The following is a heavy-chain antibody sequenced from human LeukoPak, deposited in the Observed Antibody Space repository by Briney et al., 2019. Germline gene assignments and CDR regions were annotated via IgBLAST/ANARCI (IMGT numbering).Heavy chain of an antibody. CDR1: GFTFGSYA. D-gene: IGHD6-13*01. CDR3: AKDSDQQLVHRFDP. V-gene: IGHV3-23*01. CDR2: ISGSGGST. J-gene: IGHJ5*02. Sequence: GGPLRLSCAASGFTFGSYAMSWVRQAPGKGLEWVSAISGSGGSTYYADSVKGRFTISRDNSKNTLYLQMNSLRAEDTAVYYCAKDSDQQLVHRFDPWGQGTLVTVSS.